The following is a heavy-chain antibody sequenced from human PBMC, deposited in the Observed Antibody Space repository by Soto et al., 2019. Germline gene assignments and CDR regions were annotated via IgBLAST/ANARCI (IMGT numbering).Heavy chain of an antibody. J-gene: IGHJ6*02. D-gene: IGHD2-2*01. V-gene: IGHV4-59*01. CDR2: IYYSGSA. Sequence: QVQLQESGPGLVKPSETLSLSCTVSGGSIRSYYWSWIRQPPGKGLEWIGYIYYSGSATYNPSLKSRVTISVDTSKKQFSLNLSSVTAADTAVYYCARYQTALGMDVWGQGTTVTVSS. CDR1: GGSIRSYY. CDR3: ARYQTALGMDV.